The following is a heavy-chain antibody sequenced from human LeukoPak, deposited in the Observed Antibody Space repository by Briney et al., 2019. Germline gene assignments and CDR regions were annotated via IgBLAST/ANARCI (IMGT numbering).Heavy chain of an antibody. CDR3: ARTRLLYYDFWSGYLNA. J-gene: IGHJ5*02. CDR2: IYYSGST. Sequence: PSEALSLTCTVSGGSVSSGSYYWSWIRQPPGKGLEWIGYIYYSGSTNYNPSLKSRVTISVDTSKNQFSLKLSSVTAADTAVYYCARTRLLYYDFWSGYLNAWGQGTLVTVSS. D-gene: IGHD3-3*01. V-gene: IGHV4-61*01. CDR1: GGSVSSGSYY.